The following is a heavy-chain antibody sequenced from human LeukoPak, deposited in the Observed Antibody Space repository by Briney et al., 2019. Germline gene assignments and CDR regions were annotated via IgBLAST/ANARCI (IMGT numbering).Heavy chain of an antibody. CDR1: GGSISSYY. CDR2: IYYSGST. Sequence: PSETLSLTCTVSGGSISSYYWSWIRQPPGKGLEWIGYIYYSGSTNYNPSLKSRVTISVDTSKNQFSLKLSSVTAADTAVYHCARVSSYGTPIDYWGQGTLVTVSS. D-gene: IGHD5-18*01. V-gene: IGHV4-59*01. J-gene: IGHJ4*02. CDR3: ARVSSYGTPIDY.